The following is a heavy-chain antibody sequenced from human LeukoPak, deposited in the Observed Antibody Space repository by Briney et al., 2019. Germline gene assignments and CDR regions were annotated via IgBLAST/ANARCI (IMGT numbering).Heavy chain of an antibody. V-gene: IGHV5-10-1*01. CDR2: IDPRDSYI. J-gene: IGHJ2*01. Sequence: GESLLISSKGSGYGFSNNWISWVRQMPGKGLGWMGRIDPRDSYITYSPSFQGHVTISVDKPITTAYLQWSTLKASDTATYYCARHFNQYHDSGSYYSNYWYFDLWGRGTLVTVSS. CDR3: ARHFNQYHDSGSYYSNYWYFDL. CDR1: GYGFSNNW. D-gene: IGHD3-10*01.